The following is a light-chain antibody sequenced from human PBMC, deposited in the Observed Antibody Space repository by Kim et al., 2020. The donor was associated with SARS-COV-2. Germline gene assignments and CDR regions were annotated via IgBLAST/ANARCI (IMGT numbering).Light chain of an antibody. J-gene: IGKJ4*01. Sequence: EPASISCRSSQSLLHSNGYNYLDWYLQKPGQSPQLLIYLGSNRASGVPDRFSGSGSGTDFTLKISRVEAEDVGVYYCMQALQTPSTFGGGTKVEI. CDR3: MQALQTPST. CDR1: QSLLHSNGYNY. CDR2: LGS. V-gene: IGKV2-28*01.